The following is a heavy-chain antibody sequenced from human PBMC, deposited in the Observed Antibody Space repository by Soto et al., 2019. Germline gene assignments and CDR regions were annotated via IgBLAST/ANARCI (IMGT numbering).Heavy chain of an antibody. J-gene: IGHJ4*02. V-gene: IGHV4-34*01. CDR3: SRGSGWLTDY. CDR1: GGSFSGYY. D-gene: IGHD6-19*01. Sequence: SETLSLTCAVYGGSFSGYYWTWIRQPPGKGLEWIGEINHSGSTNYSPSLKSRVTISLDTSMSQCSLRMNSVTAADTAVYFCSRGSGWLTDYWGQGTQVTVSS. CDR2: INHSGST.